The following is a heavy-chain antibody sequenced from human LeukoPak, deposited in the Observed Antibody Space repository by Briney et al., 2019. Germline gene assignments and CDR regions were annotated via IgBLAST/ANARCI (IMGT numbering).Heavy chain of an antibody. CDR2: ISAYNGNT. J-gene: IGHJ6*02. CDR3: ASSRKYYYGSGSPDPTDYYYYYGMDV. CDR1: GYTFTSYG. Sequence: ASVKVSCKASGYTFTSYGICWVRQAPGQGLEWMGWISAYNGNTNYAQKLQGRVTMTTDTSTSTAYMELRSLRSDDTAVYYCASSRKYYYGSGSPDPTDYYYYYGMDVWGQGTTVTVSS. D-gene: IGHD3-10*01. V-gene: IGHV1-18*01.